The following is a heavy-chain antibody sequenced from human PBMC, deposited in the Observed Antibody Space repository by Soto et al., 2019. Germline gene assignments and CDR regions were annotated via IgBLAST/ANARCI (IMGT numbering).Heavy chain of an antibody. Sequence: QVQLVESGGGVVQPGMSLSLSCAASGFTFSNYGMHWVRQAPGKGLEWVTLISNDGSNKFYADSVKGRFTISRDNSKNTLYLQRTSLKTEDTAVYYCAKDGADTGTYNFDYWGQGTLVTVSS. CDR1: GFTFSNYG. V-gene: IGHV3-30*18. D-gene: IGHD1-26*01. J-gene: IGHJ4*02. CDR3: AKDGADTGTYNFDY. CDR2: ISNDGSNK.